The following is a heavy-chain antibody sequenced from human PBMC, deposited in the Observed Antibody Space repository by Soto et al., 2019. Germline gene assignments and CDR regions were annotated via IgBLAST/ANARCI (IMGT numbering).Heavy chain of an antibody. CDR1: GFTFSSYA. CDR2: ISGSGGST. J-gene: IGHJ6*02. V-gene: IGHV3-23*01. Sequence: GGSLRLSCAASGFTFSSYAMSWVRQAPGKGLEWVSAISGSGGSTYYADSVKGRFTISRDNSKNTLYLQMNSLRAEDTAVYYCAKSTQVHLDKPPFYYYYGMDVWGQGTTVTVSS. CDR3: AKSTQVHLDKPPFYYYYGMDV. D-gene: IGHD2-2*01.